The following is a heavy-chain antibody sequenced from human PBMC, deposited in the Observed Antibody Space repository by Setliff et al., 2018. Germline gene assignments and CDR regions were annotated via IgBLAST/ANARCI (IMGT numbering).Heavy chain of an antibody. V-gene: IGHV7-4-1*02. CDR1: GYTFTTYT. J-gene: IGHJ5*02. D-gene: IGHD3-3*01. Sequence: ASVKVSCKASGYTFTTYTMNWVRQAPGQGLEWMGWINTYTGSPTYAQGFTGRFVFSLDTSVSTAYLQISSLKAEDTAVYYCARGPLHYDFWSGYSNWFDPWGQGTLVTVSS. CDR2: INTYTGSP. CDR3: ARGPLHYDFWSGYSNWFDP.